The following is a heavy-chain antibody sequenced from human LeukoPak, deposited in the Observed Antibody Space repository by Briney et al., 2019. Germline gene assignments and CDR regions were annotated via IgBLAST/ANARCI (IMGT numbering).Heavy chain of an antibody. D-gene: IGHD5-24*01. Sequence: SETLSLTCTVSGGSISSYYWSWLRQPPGKGLEWIGYIYYSGSTNYNPSLKSRVIISVDTSKNQFSLKLSSVTAADTAVYYCARGQRWLLNFGYFDLWGRGTLVIVSS. CDR1: GGSISSYY. V-gene: IGHV4-59*12. CDR3: ARGQRWLLNFGYFDL. CDR2: IYYSGST. J-gene: IGHJ2*01.